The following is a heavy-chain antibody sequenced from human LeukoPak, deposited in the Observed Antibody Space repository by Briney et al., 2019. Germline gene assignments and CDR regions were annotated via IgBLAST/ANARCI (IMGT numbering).Heavy chain of an antibody. CDR2: IYYSGST. CDR1: GGSISSGGYY. Sequence: PSETLSLTCTVSGGSISSGGYYWSWIRQHPGKGLEGIGCIYYSGSTYYNPSLKSRVTISVDTSKNQFSLKLSSVTAADTAAYYCARDRATVTTSYGMDVWGQGTTVTVSS. V-gene: IGHV4-31*03. CDR3: ARDRATVTTSYGMDV. D-gene: IGHD4-17*01. J-gene: IGHJ6*02.